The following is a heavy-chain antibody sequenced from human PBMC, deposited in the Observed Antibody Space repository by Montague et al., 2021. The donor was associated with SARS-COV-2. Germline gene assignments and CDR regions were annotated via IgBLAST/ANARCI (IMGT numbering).Heavy chain of an antibody. CDR1: GGSFSGYC. Sequence: SETLSLTCAVYGGSFSGYCWSWIRQPPGKGLEWIGEISHSGSTNYNPSLKSRVTISVDTSKNQFSLKLSSVTAADTAVYYCARVRYYGSGTSLGMDVWGQGTTVTVSS. V-gene: IGHV4-34*01. CDR3: ARVRYYGSGTSLGMDV. J-gene: IGHJ6*02. D-gene: IGHD3-10*01. CDR2: ISHSGST.